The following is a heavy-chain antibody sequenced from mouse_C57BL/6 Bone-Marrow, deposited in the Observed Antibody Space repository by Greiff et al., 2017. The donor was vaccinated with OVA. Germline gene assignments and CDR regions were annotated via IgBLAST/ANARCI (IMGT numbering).Heavy chain of an antibody. CDR2: ISNLAYSI. J-gene: IGHJ2*01. V-gene: IGHV5-15*01. CDR3: ARRNYYGDYFDY. CDR1: GFTFSDYG. D-gene: IGHD1-1*01. Sequence: EVQLVASGGGLVQPGGSLKLSCAASGFTFSDYGMAWVRQAPRKGPEWVAFISNLAYSIYYADTVTGRFTISRENAKNTLYLEMSSLRSEDTAMYYCARRNYYGDYFDYWGQGTTLTVSS.